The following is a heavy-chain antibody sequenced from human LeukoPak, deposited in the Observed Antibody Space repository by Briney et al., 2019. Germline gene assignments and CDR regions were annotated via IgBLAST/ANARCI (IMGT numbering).Heavy chain of an antibody. V-gene: IGHV3-9*01. D-gene: IGHD6-19*01. CDR3: AKDNRRHYTSGPNPDSRH. J-gene: IGHJ4*02. Sequence: GGSQRLSCGGSGFIFNNYAMHWVRPPPGKGLEWVSGISWNSGSIDYADSVKGRFTISRDNAKNSLYLQMNSLRVEDTAFYYCAKDNRRHYTSGPNPDSRHWGQGALVTV. CDR1: GFIFNNYA. CDR2: ISWNSGSI.